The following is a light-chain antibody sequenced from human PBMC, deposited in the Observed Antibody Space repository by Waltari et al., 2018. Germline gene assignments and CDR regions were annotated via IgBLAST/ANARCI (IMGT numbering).Light chain of an antibody. J-gene: IGLJ3*02. CDR1: NSNIGRNY. V-gene: IGLV1-47*01. CDR3: AVWDDDVNSWV. Sequence: QSALTQPPSASGTPGQGVTISCSGSNSNIGRNYVYWYQQVSGAAPKLLILKNDQRPSGVPDRFSGNRSGASASLAISGLRSEDEADDYYAVWDDDVNSWVFGGGTKLTVL. CDR2: KND.